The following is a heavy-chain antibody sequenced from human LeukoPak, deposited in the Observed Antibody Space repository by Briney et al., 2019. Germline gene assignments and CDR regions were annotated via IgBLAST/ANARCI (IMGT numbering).Heavy chain of an antibody. CDR3: ARRTSGAGDAFDI. J-gene: IGHJ3*02. V-gene: IGHV4-39*01. CDR2: ISYGGSP. D-gene: IGHD3-10*01. Sequence: SETLSLTCTVSGGSISSSIYSWGWIRQPPGKGLEWIGSISYGGSPSYHASLKSRVTISVDTSKNQSSLNLRSVTAADTAVYYCARRTSGAGDAFDIWGQGTMVTVSS. CDR1: GGSISSSIYS.